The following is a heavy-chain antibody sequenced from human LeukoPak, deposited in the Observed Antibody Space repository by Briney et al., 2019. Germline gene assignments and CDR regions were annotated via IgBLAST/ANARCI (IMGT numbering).Heavy chain of an antibody. CDR3: AKDLRASTVAGVY. V-gene: IGHV3-23*01. D-gene: IGHD4-23*01. CDR1: GFNYCSFA. J-gene: IGHJ4*02. Sequence: GGSLRLSCSASGFNYCSFAMRWVGQAPGKGLEWVSAISGSGGSTYYADSVKGRFTISRDNSKSTLYLQMNSLRAEDSAGYYCAKDLRASTVAGVYWGQGTLVTVSS. CDR2: ISGSGGST.